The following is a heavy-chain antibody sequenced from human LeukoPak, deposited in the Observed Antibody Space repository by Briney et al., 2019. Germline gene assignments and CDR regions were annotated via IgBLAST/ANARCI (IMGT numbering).Heavy chain of an antibody. CDR1: GGSISSGDKY. V-gene: IGHV4-30-4*01. D-gene: IGHD1-1*01. CDR2: VHYSGTT. J-gene: IGHJ4*02. Sequence: SQTLSLTCTVSGGSISSGDKYWRWIRQPRGKGLEWIVNVHYSGTTSYNSSLTSRLSMSVDRSKNQFSLRLSSVTAADTAVYYCARDWQLVDWGQGTLVTVSS. CDR3: ARDWQLVD.